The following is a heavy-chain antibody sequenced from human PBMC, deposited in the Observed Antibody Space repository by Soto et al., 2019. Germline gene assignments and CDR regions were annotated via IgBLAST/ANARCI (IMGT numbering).Heavy chain of an antibody. CDR3: AIADYGSGRAGTFFQ. Sequence: QVQLVESGGGVVQPGRSLRVSCVASGFTFSNYVMHWVLQAPGKGLEWVAGISIDGNSEHYADSVKGRFTIYRENSKNTVYLQMNSLRVEDTAVYYCAIADYGSGRAGTFFQWGQGTLVTVSS. D-gene: IGHD2-21*01. V-gene: IGHV3-30-3*01. J-gene: IGHJ1*01. CDR2: ISIDGNSE. CDR1: GFTFSNYV.